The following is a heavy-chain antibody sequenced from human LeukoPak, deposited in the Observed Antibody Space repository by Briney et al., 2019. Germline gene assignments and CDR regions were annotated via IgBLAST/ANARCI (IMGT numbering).Heavy chain of an antibody. CDR3: ARYSSGYSYWYFDL. CDR2: IIPIFGTA. Sequence: GSSVKVSCKASGGTFSSYAISWVRQAPGQGLEWMLRIIPIFGTANYAQKFQGRVTITADKSTSTAYMELSSLRSEDTAVYYCARYSSGYSYWYFDLWGRGTLVTVSS. D-gene: IGHD6-19*01. V-gene: IGHV1-69*06. CDR1: GGTFSSYA. J-gene: IGHJ2*01.